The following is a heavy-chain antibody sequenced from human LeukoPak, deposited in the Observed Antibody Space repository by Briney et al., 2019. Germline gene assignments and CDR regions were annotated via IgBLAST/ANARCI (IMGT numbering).Heavy chain of an antibody. CDR3: AKVTSDDYYDSSGYD. Sequence: GGSLRLFCAASGFTFSSYAMSWVRQAPGKGLEWVSAISGSGGSTYYADSVKGRFTISRDNSKNTLYLQMNSLRAEDTAVYYCAKVTSDDYYDSSGYDWGQGTLVTVSS. V-gene: IGHV3-23*01. CDR1: GFTFSSYA. D-gene: IGHD3-22*01. J-gene: IGHJ4*02. CDR2: ISGSGGST.